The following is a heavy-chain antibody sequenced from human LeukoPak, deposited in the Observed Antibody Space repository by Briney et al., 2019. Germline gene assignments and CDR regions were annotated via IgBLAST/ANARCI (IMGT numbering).Heavy chain of an antibody. J-gene: IGHJ3*02. CDR1: GYTFTGYY. V-gene: IGHV1-2*02. CDR3: ARDRLIAAAGNDALHI. D-gene: IGHD6-13*01. Sequence: GASVKVSCKASGYTFTGYYLHWVRQAPGQGLEWMGWINPNTGGTNHAQKFQGRVTMTRDTSISTAYMELSRLRSDDTAVYYCARDRLIAAAGNDALHIWGQGTMVTVSS. CDR2: INPNTGGT.